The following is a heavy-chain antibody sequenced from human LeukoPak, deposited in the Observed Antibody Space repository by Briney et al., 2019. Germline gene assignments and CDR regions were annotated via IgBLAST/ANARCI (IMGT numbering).Heavy chain of an antibody. J-gene: IGHJ6*02. CDR3: VKSSGTNDYGMDA. Sequence: GGSLRLSCAASGFTFSSYAMSWVRQAPGKGLEWVSAISGSGGSTYYADSVKGRFTISRDNSKNTLSLQMNSLRAEDTAVYYCVKSSGTNDYGMDAWGQGTTVTVPS. CDR2: ISGSGGST. D-gene: IGHD3-10*01. CDR1: GFTFSSYA. V-gene: IGHV3-23*01.